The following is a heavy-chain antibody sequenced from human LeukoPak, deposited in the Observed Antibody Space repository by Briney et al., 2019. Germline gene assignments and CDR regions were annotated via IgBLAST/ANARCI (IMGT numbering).Heavy chain of an antibody. CDR2: ISSSGSTI. V-gene: IGHV3-48*03. CDR3: AREGCSSTSCYAGGLY. J-gene: IGHJ4*02. Sequence: GGSLRLSCAASGFTSSSYEMNWVRQAPGKGLEWVSYISSSGSTIYYADSVKGRFTISRDNAKNSLYLQMNSLRAEDTAVYYCAREGCSSTSCYAGGLYWGQGTLVTVSS. CDR1: GFTSSSYE. D-gene: IGHD2-2*01.